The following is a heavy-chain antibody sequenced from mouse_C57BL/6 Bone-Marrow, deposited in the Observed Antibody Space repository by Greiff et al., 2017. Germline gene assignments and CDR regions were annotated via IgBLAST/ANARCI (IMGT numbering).Heavy chain of an antibody. CDR1: GYTFTSYG. V-gene: IGHV1-81*01. D-gene: IGHD1-1*01. CDR3: ARWGSTTVVVSDY. CDR2: IYPRSGNT. J-gene: IGHJ2*01. Sequence: VHLVESGAELARPGASVKLSCKASGYTFTSYGISWVKQRTGQGLEWIGEIYPRSGNTYYNEKFKGKATLTADKSSSTAYMELRSLTSEDSAVYFCARWGSTTVVVSDYWGQGTTLTVSS.